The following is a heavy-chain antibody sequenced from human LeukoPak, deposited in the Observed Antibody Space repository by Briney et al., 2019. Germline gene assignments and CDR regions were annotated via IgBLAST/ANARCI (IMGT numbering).Heavy chain of an antibody. V-gene: IGHV4-34*01. CDR3: ARQYGWLRNWFDP. CDR1: GGSFSGYY. D-gene: IGHD5-12*01. CDR2: INHSGST. J-gene: IGHJ5*02. Sequence: SETLSLTCAVYGGSFSGYYWSWIRQPPGKGLEWIGEINHSGSTNYNPSLKSRVTISVDTSKNQFSLKLSSVTAADTAVYYCARQYGWLRNWFDPWGQGTLVTVSS.